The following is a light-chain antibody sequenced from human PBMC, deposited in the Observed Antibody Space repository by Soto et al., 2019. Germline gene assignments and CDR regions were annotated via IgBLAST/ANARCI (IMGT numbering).Light chain of an antibody. CDR3: QQYNTYPWT. V-gene: IGKV1-5*03. J-gene: IGKJ1*01. Sequence: DIQMTQSPSTLSASVGARVTITCRASQSINSWLAWHQQKPGKAPKLLIYKASSLESGVPSRFSGSGSGTEFTLTISSLQPDDVATYYCQQYNTYPWTSGQGTKVEIK. CDR1: QSINSW. CDR2: KAS.